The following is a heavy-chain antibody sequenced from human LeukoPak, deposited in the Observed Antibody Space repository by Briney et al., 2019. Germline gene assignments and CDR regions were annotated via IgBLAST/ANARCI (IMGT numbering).Heavy chain of an antibody. CDR3: ARRGFYDTSGYLFDH. Sequence: GGSLRLSCAASGFTFSSYWMSWVRQAPGKGLEWVANIKQDGSEKYYVDSVKGRFTVSRDNATNSLYLQMNSLRAEDTALYYCARRGFYDTSGYLFDHWGQGTLVTVSS. CDR2: IKQDGSEK. J-gene: IGHJ4*02. D-gene: IGHD3-22*01. V-gene: IGHV3-7*01. CDR1: GFTFSSYW.